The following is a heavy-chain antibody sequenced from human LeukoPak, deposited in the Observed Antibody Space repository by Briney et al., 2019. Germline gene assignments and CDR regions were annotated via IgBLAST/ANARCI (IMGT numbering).Heavy chain of an antibody. D-gene: IGHD6-13*01. CDR2: GYYFGTT. CDR3: ARLCLSRHSSSWYDACDAFDI. CDR1: GGSFTTIDYY. Sequence: SETLSLTCAVSGGSFTTIDYYWAWIRQPPGKGLEWIGSGYYFGTTSYNPSLQSRVTISLDTSKNQFFLKMTSVTAADTAVYYCARLCLSRHSSSWYDACDAFDIWGQGTMVTVSS. V-gene: IGHV4-39*07. J-gene: IGHJ3*02.